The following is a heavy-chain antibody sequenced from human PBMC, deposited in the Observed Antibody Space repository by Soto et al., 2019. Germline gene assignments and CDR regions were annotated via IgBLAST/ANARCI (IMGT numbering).Heavy chain of an antibody. V-gene: IGHV4-31*03. CDR1: GGSISSGGYY. Sequence: SETLSLTCTVSGGSISSGGYYWSWIRQHPGKGLEWIGYIYYSGSTYYNPSLKSRVTISVVTSKNQFSLKLSSVTAADTAVYYCARYCTNGVCYTDYYYGMDVWGQGTTVTVSS. J-gene: IGHJ6*02. CDR2: IYYSGST. D-gene: IGHD2-8*01. CDR3: ARYCTNGVCYTDYYYGMDV.